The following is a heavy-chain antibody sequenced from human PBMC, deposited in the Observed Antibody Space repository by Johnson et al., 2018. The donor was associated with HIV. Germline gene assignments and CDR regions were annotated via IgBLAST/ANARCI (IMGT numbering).Heavy chain of an antibody. CDR2: ISSSGSTI. D-gene: IGHD1-7*01. CDR1: GFTFSDYY. J-gene: IGHJ3*02. CDR3: AKEKLELRTGDAFDI. V-gene: IGHV3-11*01. Sequence: QVQLVESGGGLVKPGGSLRLSCAASGFTFSDYYMSWIRQAPGKGLEWVSYISSSGSTIYHADSVKGRFPISRDSSKNTLYLQMNSLRADDTAVYYRAKEKLELRTGDAFDIWGQGTMVTVSS.